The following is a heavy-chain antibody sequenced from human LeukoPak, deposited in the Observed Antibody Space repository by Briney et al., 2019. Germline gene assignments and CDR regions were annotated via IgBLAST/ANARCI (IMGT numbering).Heavy chain of an antibody. CDR2: IYSGGST. D-gene: IGHD2-2*01. CDR3: ARAAGPALHYFDY. J-gene: IGHJ4*02. V-gene: IGHV3-66*02. Sequence: PGGSLRLSCAASGFTVSSNYMSWVRQAPGKGLEWVSVIYSGGSTYYADSVKGRFTISRDNSKNTLYLQMNRLRADDTAVYYCARAAGPALHYFDYWGQGTLVTVSS. CDR1: GFTVSSNY.